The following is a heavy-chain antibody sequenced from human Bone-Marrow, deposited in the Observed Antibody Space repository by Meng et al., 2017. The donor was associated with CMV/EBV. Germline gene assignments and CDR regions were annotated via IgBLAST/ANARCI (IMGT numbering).Heavy chain of an antibody. CDR1: GGSISTYY. D-gene: IGHD5-18*01. CDR2: IYYSGSN. Sequence: GSLRLSCTVSGGSISTYYWNWIRQPPGKGLEWIGYIYYSGSNNYNPSLKSRVTMSVDTSKNQFSLRLSSVTAADTAVYYCASGYSFGKFDYWGQGTLVTVSS. J-gene: IGHJ4*02. V-gene: IGHV4-59*01. CDR3: ASGYSFGKFDY.